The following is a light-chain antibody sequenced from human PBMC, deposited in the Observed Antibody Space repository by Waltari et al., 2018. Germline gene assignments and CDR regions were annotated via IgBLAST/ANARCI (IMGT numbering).Light chain of an antibody. Sequence: QSALTQPASVSGSPGQSITISCTGTSSDVRAYNYVSWYQQNPGKAPQLIIYEVRDRPPGVPNRFSGSKSGYTAFLTISGLQAEDEADYYCSSYTTSRTWVFGGGTKLTVL. V-gene: IGLV2-14*01. J-gene: IGLJ3*02. CDR2: EVR. CDR3: SSYTTSRTWV. CDR1: SSDVRAYNY.